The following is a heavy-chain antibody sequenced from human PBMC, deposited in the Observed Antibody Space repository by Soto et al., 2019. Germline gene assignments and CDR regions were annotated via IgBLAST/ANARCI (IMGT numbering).Heavy chain of an antibody. CDR1: RFTFSTYA. CDR3: ATNGDFWIWGMDV. Sequence: VGSLRRSCAASRFTFSTYAMTWVRQAPAKGLEWASIMSSSGDATYYVDSVKGLFIISRDNSRDTLNLQMIGLRAEDTAVYYCATNGDFWIWGMDVWGQGTTVTVSS. D-gene: IGHD3-3*01. CDR2: MSSSGDAT. J-gene: IGHJ6*02. V-gene: IGHV3-23*01.